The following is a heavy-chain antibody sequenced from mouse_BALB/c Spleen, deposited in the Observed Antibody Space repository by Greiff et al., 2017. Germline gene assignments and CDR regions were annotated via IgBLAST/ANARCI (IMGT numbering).Heavy chain of an antibody. CDR2: INSNGGST. CDR3: ARVTTATGYAMDY. Sequence: DVMLVESGGGLVQPGGSLKLSCAASGFTFSSYGMSWVRQTPDKRLELVATINSNGGSTYYPDSVKGRFTISRDNAKNTLYLQMSSLKSEDTAMYYCARVTTATGYAMDYWGQGTSVTVSS. V-gene: IGHV5-6-3*01. D-gene: IGHD1-2*01. J-gene: IGHJ4*01. CDR1: GFTFSSYG.